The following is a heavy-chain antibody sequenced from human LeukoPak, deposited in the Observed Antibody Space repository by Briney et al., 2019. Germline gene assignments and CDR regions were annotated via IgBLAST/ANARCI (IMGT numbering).Heavy chain of an antibody. D-gene: IGHD5-24*01. Sequence: SGGSLRLSCAASGFSVSNHYMAWVRQAPGRRLEWVSFIWADGTTFYTDSVRGRFTVSRDQFKNTLYLQMSSLRPDDTALYYCARDGAGIESWVELDPWGQGTQVTVPA. CDR1: GFSVSNHY. CDR2: IWADGTT. J-gene: IGHJ5*02. V-gene: IGHV3-66*02. CDR3: ARDGAGIESWVELDP.